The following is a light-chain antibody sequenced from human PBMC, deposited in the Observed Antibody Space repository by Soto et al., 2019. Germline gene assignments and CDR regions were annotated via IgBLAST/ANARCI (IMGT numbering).Light chain of an antibody. CDR2: DDD. Sequence: QSVLTQPPSASGTPGQRVTISCSGSSSNIGSNTVNWYQQLPGTAPKLLIYDDDKRPSGIPDRFSGSKSGTSATLGITGFQTGDEADYYCGSWDSSLSAYVFVTGTKVTVL. CDR1: SSNIGSNT. CDR3: GSWDSSLSAYV. V-gene: IGLV1-51*01. J-gene: IGLJ1*01.